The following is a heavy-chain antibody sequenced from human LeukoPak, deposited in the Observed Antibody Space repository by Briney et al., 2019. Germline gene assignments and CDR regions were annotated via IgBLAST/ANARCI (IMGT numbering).Heavy chain of an antibody. CDR1: GGTFSSYA. CDR2: IIPIFGTA. Sequence: GASVKVSCKASGGTFSSYAISWVRQAPGQGLEWMGGIIPIFGTANYAQKFQGRVTITADTSTSTAYMELRSLRSDDTAVYYCARDPPYDFWSGYRGNYFDYWGQGTLVTVSS. CDR3: ARDPPYDFWSGYRGNYFDY. D-gene: IGHD3-3*01. J-gene: IGHJ4*02. V-gene: IGHV1-69*06.